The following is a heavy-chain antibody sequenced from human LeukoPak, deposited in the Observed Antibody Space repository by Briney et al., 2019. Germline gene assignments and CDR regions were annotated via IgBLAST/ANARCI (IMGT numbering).Heavy chain of an antibody. CDR1: GYTFTGYY. CDR3: ARGGGRAVAGSGY. Sequence: ASVKVSCKASGYTFTGYYMHWVRQAPGQGLEWMGWINPNSGGTNYAQKFQGRVTTTRDTSISTAYMELSRLRSDDTAVYYCARGGGRAVAGSGYWGQGTLVTVSS. V-gene: IGHV1-2*02. CDR2: INPNSGGT. J-gene: IGHJ4*02. D-gene: IGHD6-19*01.